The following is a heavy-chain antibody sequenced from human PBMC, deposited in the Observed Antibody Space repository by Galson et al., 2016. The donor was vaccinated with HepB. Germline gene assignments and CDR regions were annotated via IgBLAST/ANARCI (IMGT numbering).Heavy chain of an antibody. J-gene: IGHJ5*02. CDR3: ARDREGGRPDWFDP. D-gene: IGHD3-16*01. CDR2: INYIGTT. CDR1: GGSISPYY. V-gene: IGHV4-59*01. Sequence: SETLSLTCTVSGGSISPYYWSWIRQPPGKGLEWIGYINYIGTTNYNPSLKSRVTISVDTSKNQFSLKLTSVTAADTAFYYCARDREGGRPDWFDPWGQGTLVTVSS.